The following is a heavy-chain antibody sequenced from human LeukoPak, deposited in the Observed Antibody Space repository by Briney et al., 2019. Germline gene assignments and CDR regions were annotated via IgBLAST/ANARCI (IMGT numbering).Heavy chain of an antibody. Sequence: PGGSLRLSCAASGFTFSSYWMSWVRQAPRKGLEWVANIKQDGSEKYYVDSVKGRFTISRDNAKNSLYLQMNSLRAEDTAVYYCARDGKPDCSGGSCYSTSTFDYWGQGTLVTVSS. J-gene: IGHJ4*02. CDR1: GFTFSSYW. V-gene: IGHV3-7*01. D-gene: IGHD2-15*01. CDR2: IKQDGSEK. CDR3: ARDGKPDCSGGSCYSTSTFDY.